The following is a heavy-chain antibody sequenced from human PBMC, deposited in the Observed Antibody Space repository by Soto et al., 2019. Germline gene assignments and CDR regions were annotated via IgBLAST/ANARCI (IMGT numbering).Heavy chain of an antibody. Sequence: GGSLRLSCAASGFTFRSYSMSWVRQAPGKGLEWVGRIKSKTDGGTTDYAAPVKGRFTISRDDSKNTLYLQMNSLKTEDTAVYYCTTALVGATDTDYWGQGTLVTVSS. CDR2: IKSKTDGGTT. V-gene: IGHV3-15*01. CDR3: TTALVGATDTDY. D-gene: IGHD1-26*01. J-gene: IGHJ4*02. CDR1: GFTFRSYS.